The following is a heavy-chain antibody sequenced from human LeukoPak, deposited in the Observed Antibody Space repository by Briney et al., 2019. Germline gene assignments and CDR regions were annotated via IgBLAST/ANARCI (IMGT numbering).Heavy chain of an antibody. V-gene: IGHV3-23*01. CDR1: GLIFRGHA. Sequence: EGSLRLSCEASGLIFRGHAMSWVRQAPGKGLEWVSGIGDSGEIERYADSVKGRFTISRDNFRNTVYLEMRSLRPEDTAVYYCAKGYSSGWTPFDYWGQGTQVTVSS. CDR3: AKGYSSGWTPFDY. J-gene: IGHJ4*02. CDR2: IGDSGEIE. D-gene: IGHD6-19*01.